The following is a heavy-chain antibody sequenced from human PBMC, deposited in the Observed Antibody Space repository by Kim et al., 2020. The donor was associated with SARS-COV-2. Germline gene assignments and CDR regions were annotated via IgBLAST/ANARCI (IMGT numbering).Heavy chain of an antibody. CDR1: GYTFTSYG. CDR2: ISVYNANT. D-gene: IGHD3-22*01. CDR3: ARDPAYDSSVYAADY. Sequence: ASVKVSCKASGYTFTSYGISWLRQAPGQGLEWMGWISVYNANTNYAQNLQARLTMTTDTSTSTAYMELRRLTSDDTAGYYCARDPAYDSSVYAADYWGQG. V-gene: IGHV1-18*01. J-gene: IGHJ4*02.